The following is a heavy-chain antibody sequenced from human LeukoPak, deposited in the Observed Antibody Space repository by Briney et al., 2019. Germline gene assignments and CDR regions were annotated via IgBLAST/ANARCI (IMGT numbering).Heavy chain of an antibody. CDR3: AGDLNYDFWSGYHHHDAFDI. V-gene: IGHV3-48*01. Sequence: GGSLRLSCAASGFTFSSYSMNWVRQAPGKGLEWVSYISSSSSTIYYADSVKGRFTISRDNAKNSLYLQMNSLRAEDTAVYYCAGDLNYDFWSGYHHHDAFDIWGQGTMVTVSS. CDR2: ISSSSSTI. J-gene: IGHJ3*02. CDR1: GFTFSSYS. D-gene: IGHD3-3*01.